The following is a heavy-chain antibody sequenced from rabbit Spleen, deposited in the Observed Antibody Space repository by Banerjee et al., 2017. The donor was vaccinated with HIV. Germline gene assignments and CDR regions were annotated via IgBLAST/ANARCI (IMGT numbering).Heavy chain of an antibody. CDR1: GVSFSGDYY. D-gene: IGHD1-1*01. CDR3: ARDLVAVIGWNFRL. V-gene: IGHV1S45*01. CDR2: INTYTGKP. Sequence: QEQLVESGGGLVKPGASLTLTCIASGVSFSGDYYMCWVRQAPGKGLQWIACINTYTGKPVYATWAKGRFTISRTSSTTVTLQMTSLTAADTATYFCARDLVAVIGWNFRLWGPGTLVTVS. J-gene: IGHJ4*01.